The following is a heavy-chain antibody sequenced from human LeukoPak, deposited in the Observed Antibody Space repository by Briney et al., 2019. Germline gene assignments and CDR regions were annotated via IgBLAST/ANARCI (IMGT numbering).Heavy chain of an antibody. CDR1: GFRFHSHW. CDR3: AILNGTSRMHL. CDR2: IDPSDSYT. V-gene: IGHV5-10-1*01. Sequence: GESLKIFWKGSGFRFHSHWITLGRQMPGKGLEWMGRIDPSDSYTNYSPSFQGHVTISIDKSISTAYLQWSSLKASDTAMYYCAILNGTSRMHLWGRGPTVPVSS. J-gene: IGHJ6*01. D-gene: IGHD2-8*01.